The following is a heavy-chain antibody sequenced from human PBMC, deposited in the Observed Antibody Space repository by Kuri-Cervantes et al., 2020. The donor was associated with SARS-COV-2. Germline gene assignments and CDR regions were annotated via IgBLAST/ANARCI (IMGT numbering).Heavy chain of an antibody. D-gene: IGHD6-13*01. V-gene: IGHV1-24*01. CDR3: ARDSEGSSWPNYYFDY. CDR1: GNTLSDYF. Sequence: ASVKVSCKASGNTLSDYFVHWVRQAPGKGLEWMGGFDPEDGETIYAQKFQGRVTMTEDTSTDTAYMELSSLRSEDTAVYYCARDSEGSSWPNYYFDYWGQGTLVTVSS. CDR2: FDPEDGET. J-gene: IGHJ4*02.